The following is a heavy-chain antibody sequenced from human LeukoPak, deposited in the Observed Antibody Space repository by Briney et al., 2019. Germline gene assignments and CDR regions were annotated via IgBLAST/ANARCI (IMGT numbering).Heavy chain of an antibody. CDR1: GGSFSGYY. J-gene: IGHJ3*02. Sequence: PSETLSLTCAVYGGSFSGYYWSWIRQPPGKGLEWIGEINHSGSTNYNPSLKSRVTISVDTSKNQFSLKLSSVTAADTAVYYCARASTVTTVFDAFDIWGQGTMVTVSS. V-gene: IGHV4-34*01. D-gene: IGHD4-17*01. CDR2: INHSGST. CDR3: ARASTVTTVFDAFDI.